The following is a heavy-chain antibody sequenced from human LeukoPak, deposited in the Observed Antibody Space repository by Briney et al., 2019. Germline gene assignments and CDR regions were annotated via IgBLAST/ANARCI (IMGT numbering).Heavy chain of an antibody. CDR3: AADLLPTDPYNWFDP. J-gene: IGHJ5*02. V-gene: IGHV1-58*01. CDR1: GFTFTTSA. CDR2: IVVGSGYT. Sequence: SVKVSCKASGFTFTTSAVHRVRQARGQRLEWIGWIVVGSGYTNFARSFQERVTFTRDMSTGTAYMELSSLRSEDTAVYYCAADLLPTDPYNWFDPWGQGSLVTVSS. D-gene: IGHD2-2*01.